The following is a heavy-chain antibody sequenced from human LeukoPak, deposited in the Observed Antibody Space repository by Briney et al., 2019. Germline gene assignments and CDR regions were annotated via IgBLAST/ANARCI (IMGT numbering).Heavy chain of an antibody. D-gene: IGHD6-13*01. Sequence: GGSLRLSCAASGFTFSSYDMHWVRQATGKGLEWVSSISSRSSFIYYADSVKGRFTISRDNAKNSLYLQMNSLRAEDTAVYYCAKVRMYSSSWDLFDYWGQGTLVTVSS. CDR1: GFTFSSYD. V-gene: IGHV3-21*01. J-gene: IGHJ4*02. CDR2: ISSRSSFI. CDR3: AKVRMYSSSWDLFDY.